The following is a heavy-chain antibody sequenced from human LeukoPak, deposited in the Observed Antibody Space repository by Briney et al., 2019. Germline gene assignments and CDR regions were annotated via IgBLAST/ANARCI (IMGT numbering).Heavy chain of an antibody. CDR3: ARGGRYYYYMDV. D-gene: IGHD3-16*01. Sequence: GESLKISCKDSGYSFAIYWIAWVRQMPGKGLEWMGIIYPGDSDTRYSPSFQGQVTISADKSITTAYLHWSSLKASDTAMYYCARGGRYYYYMDVWGKGTTVTVSS. CDR1: GYSFAIYW. J-gene: IGHJ6*03. CDR2: IYPGDSDT. V-gene: IGHV5-51*01.